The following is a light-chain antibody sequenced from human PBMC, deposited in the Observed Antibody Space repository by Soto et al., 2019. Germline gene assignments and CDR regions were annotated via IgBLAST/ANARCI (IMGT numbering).Light chain of an antibody. J-gene: IGKJ5*01. CDR3: QPYDGLPL. CDR2: DAS. V-gene: IGKV1-33*01. CDR1: QDIRKY. Sequence: DTQMTQSPSSLSASVGDRVTITCQASQDIRKYLNWYQQRPGKAPKLLIYDASNLETGVPSRFSGSGSGTDFIFTITSVQPEDIATYYCQPYDGLPLFGQGTRLEIK.